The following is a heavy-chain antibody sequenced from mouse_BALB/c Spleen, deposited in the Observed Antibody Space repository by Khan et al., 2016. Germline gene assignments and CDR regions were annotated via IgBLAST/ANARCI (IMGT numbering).Heavy chain of an antibody. Sequence: QVQLQQSGAELARPGASVRLSCKASGYTSANYWMQWVKQRPGQGLEWIGSIYPGDGDTRYSPKFKDKATLTADKSSSSAYMHLRSVASEDSAVYYCADALFVYWGQGTLVTVSA. CDR1: GYTSANYW. CDR3: ADALFVY. CDR2: IYPGDGDT. V-gene: IGHV1-87*01. J-gene: IGHJ3*01.